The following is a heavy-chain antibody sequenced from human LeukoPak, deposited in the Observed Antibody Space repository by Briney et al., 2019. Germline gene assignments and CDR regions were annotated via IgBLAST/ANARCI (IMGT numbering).Heavy chain of an antibody. D-gene: IGHD2-21*01. J-gene: IGHJ3*02. CDR1: VYTFTVYY. V-gene: IGHV1-2*02. CDR2: FNPNSGCT. Sequence: GASVKVSCKASVYTFTVYYMHWVRQAPGQGLEWMGWFNPNSGCTNYSQKFQGRVTMTRDTSISTAYMELSRLRSAETAVYYCARADSDAFDIWGQGTMVTVSS. CDR3: ARADSDAFDI.